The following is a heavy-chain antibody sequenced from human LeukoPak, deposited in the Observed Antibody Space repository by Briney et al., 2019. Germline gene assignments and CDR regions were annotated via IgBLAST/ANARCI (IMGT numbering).Heavy chain of an antibody. CDR3: ARDSGFAVDRDYGDYVLWWFDP. CDR2: INHSGST. Sequence: SETLSLTCAVYGGSFSGYYWSWIRQPPGKGLEWIGEINHSGSTNYNPSLKSRVTISVDTSKNQFSLKLSSVTAADTAVYYCARDSGFAVDRDYGDYVLWWFDPWGQGTLVTVSS. D-gene: IGHD4-17*01. CDR1: GGSFSGYY. J-gene: IGHJ5*02. V-gene: IGHV4-34*01.